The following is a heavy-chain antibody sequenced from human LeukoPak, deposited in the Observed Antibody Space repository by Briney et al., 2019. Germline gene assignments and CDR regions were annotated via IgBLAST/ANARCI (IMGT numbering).Heavy chain of an antibody. CDR1: GFTFSSYA. D-gene: IGHD4-17*01. V-gene: IGHV3-23*01. Sequence: PGGSLRLSCAASGFTFSSYAMNWVRQAPGKGLEWVSIISGSGDSTYYADSVKGRFTISRDNSKNTLYLQMNSLRAEDTAVYYCAKWIYGDYDFDYGFDYWGQGTLVTVSS. J-gene: IGHJ4*02. CDR2: ISGSGDST. CDR3: AKWIYGDYDFDYGFDY.